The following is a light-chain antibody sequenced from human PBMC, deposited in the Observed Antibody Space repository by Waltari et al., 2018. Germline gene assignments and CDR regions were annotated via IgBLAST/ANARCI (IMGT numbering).Light chain of an antibody. J-gene: IGLJ2*01. CDR2: EVS. Sequence: QSALTQPASVSGSPGQSITISCTGTSSYVGAYDYASWYQQHPGKAPKRMIFEVSKRPSGVSNRFSGSKSGNTASLTISGLQAEDEAEYYCSSYTSSNTLVFGGGTKLTVL. V-gene: IGLV2-14*01. CDR3: SSYTSSNTLV. CDR1: SSYVGAYDY.